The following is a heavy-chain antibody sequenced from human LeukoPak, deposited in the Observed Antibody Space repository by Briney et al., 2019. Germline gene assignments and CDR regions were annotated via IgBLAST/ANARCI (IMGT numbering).Heavy chain of an antibody. CDR3: ARDNSVGDIAWWFDP. Sequence: ASVKVSCKASGYSFTSHYMHRVRQAPGQGLEWLGLINPTGTGTLYAQKFQGRVTMTRDMSTSTDYMELSSLRSEDTAVYYCARDNSVGDIAWWFDPWGQGTLVTVSS. V-gene: IGHV1-46*01. CDR2: INPTGTGT. D-gene: IGHD3-10*01. CDR1: GYSFTSHY. J-gene: IGHJ5*02.